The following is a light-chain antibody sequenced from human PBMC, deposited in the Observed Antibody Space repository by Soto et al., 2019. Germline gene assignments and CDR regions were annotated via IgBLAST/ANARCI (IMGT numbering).Light chain of an antibody. CDR3: GSFRTGRTLV. Sequence: SVLTQPASVSGSPGQSITISCTGTSSDIGDYNYISWYQHHPGKAPKLIIYGVSNRPSGVSNRFSGSKSGNTAYLTISGLQAEDEADYYCGSFRTGRTLVFADGTKATVL. CDR1: SSDIGDYNY. V-gene: IGLV2-14*01. J-gene: IGLJ1*01. CDR2: GVS.